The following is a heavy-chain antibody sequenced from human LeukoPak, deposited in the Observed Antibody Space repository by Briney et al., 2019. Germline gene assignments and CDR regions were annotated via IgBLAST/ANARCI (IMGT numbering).Heavy chain of an antibody. D-gene: IGHD2-2*01. CDR3: ARERYCSSTSCLGAFDI. J-gene: IGHJ3*02. Sequence: GGSLRLSCAASGFTFSSYWMSWVRQAPGKGLEWVANIKQDGSEKYYVDSVKGRFTISRDNAKNSLYLQMNSLRAEDTAVYYCARERYCSSTSCLGAFDIWGQGTMVTVSS. CDR1: GFTFSSYW. CDR2: IKQDGSEK. V-gene: IGHV3-7*01.